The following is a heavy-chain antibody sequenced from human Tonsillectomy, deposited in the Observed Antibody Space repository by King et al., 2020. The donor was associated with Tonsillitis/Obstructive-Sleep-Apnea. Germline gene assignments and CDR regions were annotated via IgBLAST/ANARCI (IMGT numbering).Heavy chain of an antibody. CDR1: GGSISSYF. V-gene: IGHV4-59*01. D-gene: IGHD6-13*01. CDR3: ATSHYSSTQFDY. CDR2: SYYRGST. Sequence: QVQLQESGPGLVKPSETLSLTCTVSGGSISSYFCSWIRQSPGQGLEWIASSYYRGSTNYNPSLESRATISVDTSKHQFSLRLSSVTAADTAVYYCATSHYSSTQFDYWGQGTLVTVSS. J-gene: IGHJ4*02.